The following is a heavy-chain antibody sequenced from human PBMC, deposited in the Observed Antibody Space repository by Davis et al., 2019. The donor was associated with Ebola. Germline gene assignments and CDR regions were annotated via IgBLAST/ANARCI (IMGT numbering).Heavy chain of an antibody. J-gene: IGHJ5*02. CDR3: GREDPFHYDFWSGPFDP. D-gene: IGHD3-3*01. Sequence: GGSLRLSCAASGFTFSIYWMSWVRQAPGKGLEWVANIKQDGSEKYYVDSVKGRFTISRDNAKNSLYLQMNSLRAEDTAVYFCGREDPFHYDFWSGPFDPWGQGTLVTVSS. V-gene: IGHV3-7*03. CDR1: GFTFSIYW. CDR2: IKQDGSEK.